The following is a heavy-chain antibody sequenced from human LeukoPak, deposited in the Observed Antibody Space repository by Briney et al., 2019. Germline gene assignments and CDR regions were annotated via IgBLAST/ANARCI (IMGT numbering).Heavy chain of an antibody. D-gene: IGHD3-3*01. CDR1: GFTFSSYS. CDR3: AKDSAYDFWSGYQYYYYYMDV. Sequence: GSLRLSCAASGFTFSSYSMNWVRQAPGKGLEWVSSISSSSSYIYYADSVKGRFTISRDNAKNSLYLQMNSLRAEDTAVYYCAKDSAYDFWSGYQYYYYYMDVWGKGTTVTVSS. CDR2: ISSSSSYI. J-gene: IGHJ6*03. V-gene: IGHV3-21*01.